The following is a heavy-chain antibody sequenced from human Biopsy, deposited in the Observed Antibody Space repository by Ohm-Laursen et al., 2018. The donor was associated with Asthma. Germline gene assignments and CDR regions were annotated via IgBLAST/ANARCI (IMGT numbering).Heavy chain of an antibody. D-gene: IGHD2-2*01. J-gene: IGHJ6*02. V-gene: IGHV4-34*01. CDR1: GGSFSGYY. CDR2: INHSGST. CDR3: ARVVGGYCSSTSCYGGYYYGMDV. Sequence: SETLSLTCAVYGGSFSGYYWSWIRQPPGKGLEWIGEINHSGSTNYNPSLKSRVTISVDTFKNQFSLKLSSVTAADTAVYYCARVVGGYCSSTSCYGGYYYGMDVWGQGTTVTVSS.